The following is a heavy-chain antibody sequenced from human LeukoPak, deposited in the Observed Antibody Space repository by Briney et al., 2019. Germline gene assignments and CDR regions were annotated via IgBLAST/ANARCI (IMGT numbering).Heavy chain of an antibody. D-gene: IGHD3-10*01. V-gene: IGHV3-21*01. J-gene: IGHJ6*03. CDR3: ARDGITMVRGVIYYYYYMDV. CDR1: GFTFSSYS. CDR2: ISSSSSYI. Sequence: GGSLRLSCAASGFTFSSYSMNWVRQAPGKGLEWVSSISSSSSYIYYADSVQGRFTISRDNAKNSLYLQMNSLRAEDTAVYYCARDGITMVRGVIYYYYYMDVWGKGTTVTVSS.